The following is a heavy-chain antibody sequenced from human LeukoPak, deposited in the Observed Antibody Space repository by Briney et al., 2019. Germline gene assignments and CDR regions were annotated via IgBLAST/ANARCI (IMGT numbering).Heavy chain of an antibody. Sequence: GASVKVSCKASGYTFISYGISWVRQAPGQGLEWMGWISAYNGNTNYAQKLQGRVTMPPDTSTSTAYMELRSLRSDDTAVYSCARGPYCSGGTCYSQYFDYWGQGTLVTVSS. V-gene: IGHV1-18*01. CDR2: ISAYNGNT. J-gene: IGHJ4*02. CDR3: ARGPYCSGGTCYSQYFDY. CDR1: GYTFISYG. D-gene: IGHD2-15*01.